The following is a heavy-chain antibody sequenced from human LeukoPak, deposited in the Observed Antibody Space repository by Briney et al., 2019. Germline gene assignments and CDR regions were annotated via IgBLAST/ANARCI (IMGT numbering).Heavy chain of an antibody. D-gene: IGHD3-9*01. CDR3: ARGRGPYFYWLGDAFDI. J-gene: IGHJ3*02. V-gene: IGHV4-30-2*01. CDR1: GGSISSGGYS. Sequence: SSDTLSLTCAVSGGSISSGGYSWSWIRQPPGKGLEWIGYTYHSGSTYYNPSLKSRVTISVDRSKNQFSLKLSSVTAADTAVYYCARGRGPYFYWLGDAFDIWGQGTMVTVSS. CDR2: TYHSGST.